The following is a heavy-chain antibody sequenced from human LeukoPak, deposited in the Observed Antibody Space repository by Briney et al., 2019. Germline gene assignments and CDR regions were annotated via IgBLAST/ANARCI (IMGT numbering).Heavy chain of an antibody. J-gene: IGHJ4*02. CDR2: IRSSGNTI. CDR1: GFTFSSYE. V-gene: IGHV3-48*03. Sequence: PGGSLRLSCAASGFTFSSYEMNWVRQAPGKGLEWLSYIRSSGNTIYYADSVKGRFTISRDNAKNSLYLQMDSLRAEDTAVYYCARDGCSDGSCEDWGQGTLVTVSS. CDR3: ARDGCSDGSCED. D-gene: IGHD2-15*01.